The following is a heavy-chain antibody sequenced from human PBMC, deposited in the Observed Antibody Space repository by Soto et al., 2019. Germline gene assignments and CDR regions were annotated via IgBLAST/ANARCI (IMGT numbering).Heavy chain of an antibody. CDR1: GFTVSDYY. Sequence: GGSLRLSCAASGFTVSDYYMSWIRQAPGKGLEWVSYVNSNGDTTMHAASVTGRFTISRDNAKNTVYLQMSGLRVEDTAMYYCEIRPGYSTGGDYWGQGTLVTVSS. D-gene: IGHD2-15*01. J-gene: IGHJ4*02. V-gene: IGHV3-11*04. CDR3: EIRPGYSTGGDY. CDR2: VNSNGDTT.